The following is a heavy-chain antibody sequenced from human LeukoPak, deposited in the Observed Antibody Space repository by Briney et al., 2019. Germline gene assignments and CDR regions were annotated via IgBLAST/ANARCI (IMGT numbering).Heavy chain of an antibody. D-gene: IGHD3-22*01. Sequence: GASVKVSCKASGYTFTGYYMHWVRQAPGQGLEWMGWINPNSGGTNYAQKFQGRVTMTRDTSISTAYMELSRLRSDDTAVYYCAREALGYYDSSGHYDAFDIWGQGTMVTVSS. CDR1: GYTFTGYY. J-gene: IGHJ3*02. CDR2: INPNSGGT. CDR3: AREALGYYDSSGHYDAFDI. V-gene: IGHV1-2*02.